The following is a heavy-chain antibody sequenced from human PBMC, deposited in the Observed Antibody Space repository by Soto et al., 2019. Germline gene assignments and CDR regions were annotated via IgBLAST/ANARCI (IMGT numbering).Heavy chain of an antibody. J-gene: IGHJ4*02. D-gene: IGHD4-17*01. CDR1: GFTFSTYT. Sequence: GGSLRLSCAASGFTFSTYTMSWVRQPPGKGLEWVSAVLQTGSSTFYADSVKGRFTISRDNSKNTLYLQMNNLRAEDTAIYYCAKDFTPDGYWDFDYWGQGTLVTVSS. CDR2: VLQTGSST. CDR3: AKDFTPDGYWDFDY. V-gene: IGHV3-23*01.